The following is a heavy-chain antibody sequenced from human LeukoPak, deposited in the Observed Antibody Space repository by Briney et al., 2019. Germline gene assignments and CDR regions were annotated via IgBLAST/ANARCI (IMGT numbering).Heavy chain of an antibody. Sequence: SETLSLTCAVYGGSFSGYYWSWIRQPPGKGLEWIGEINHSGSTNYNPSLKSRVTISVDTSKNQFSLKLSSVTADDTAVYYCARERWDLISNKYYYYGLDVWGQGTTVTVSS. CDR2: INHSGST. J-gene: IGHJ6*02. CDR3: ARERWDLISNKYYYYGLDV. CDR1: GGSFSGYY. V-gene: IGHV4-34*01. D-gene: IGHD1-26*01.